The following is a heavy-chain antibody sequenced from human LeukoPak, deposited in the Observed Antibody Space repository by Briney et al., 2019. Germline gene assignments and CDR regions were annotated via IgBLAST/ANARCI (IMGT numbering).Heavy chain of an antibody. CDR1: GLSLTTTGVG. J-gene: IGHJ4*02. CDR2: IYWDDEK. CDR3: AHRRRFYDSSGSTPFNY. V-gene: IGHV2-5*02. D-gene: IGHD3-22*01. Sequence: SGPTLVKPTQTLTLTCTLSGLSLTTTGVGVGWLRQPPGKALEWLAVIYWDDEKHYTTPLKSRLTINKDASKNQVVLTMTNVDVVDIATYYCAHRRRFYDSSGSTPFNYWGQGTLVTVSS.